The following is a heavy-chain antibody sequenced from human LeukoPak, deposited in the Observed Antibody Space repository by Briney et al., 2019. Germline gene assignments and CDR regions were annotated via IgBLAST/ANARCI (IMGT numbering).Heavy chain of an antibody. D-gene: IGHD2-2*01. CDR1: GFTFSSYS. CDR3: ARLGRCSSTSCDAWFDP. V-gene: IGHV3-48*04. CDR2: ISSSSSTI. J-gene: IGHJ5*02. Sequence: PGGSLRLSCAASGFTFSSYSTNWVRQAPGKGLEWVSYISSSSSTIYYADSVKGRFTISRDNAKNSLYLQMNSPRAEDTAVYYCARLGRCSSTSCDAWFDPWGQGTLVTVSS.